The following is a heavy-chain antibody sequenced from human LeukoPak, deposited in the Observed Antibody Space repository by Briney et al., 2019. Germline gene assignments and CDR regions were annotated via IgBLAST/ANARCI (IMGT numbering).Heavy chain of an antibody. V-gene: IGHV4-59*01. J-gene: IGHJ3*01. D-gene: IGHD5-18*01. CDR3: ATTRVYSYNAACQM. CDR1: GAPITTYQ. Sequence: SETLSLICSLSGAPITTYQWIWIRQSPGKGLEWIGYMYHTGTSDYNPSLQSRVTISLDTPNNMVSLTLTSVTAADTAVYYCATTRVYSYNAACQMWGQGTRVTVSS. CDR2: MYHTGTS.